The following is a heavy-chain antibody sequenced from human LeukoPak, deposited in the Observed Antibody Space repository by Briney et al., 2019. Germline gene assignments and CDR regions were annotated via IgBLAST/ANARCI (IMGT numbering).Heavy chain of an antibody. D-gene: IGHD3/OR15-3a*01. V-gene: IGHV3-21*01. CDR1: GFTFSRHN. Sequence: PGGSLRLSCAASGFTFSRHNMKWVRQTPGKGLEWVSSISTSSSFIYYADSVKGRFTISRDNAWNSLYLEMNSLRAEDTAIYYCARNYDFWSSPQGYMDVWGKGTTVIVSS. J-gene: IGHJ6*03. CDR2: ISTSSSFI. CDR3: ARNYDFWSSPQGYMDV.